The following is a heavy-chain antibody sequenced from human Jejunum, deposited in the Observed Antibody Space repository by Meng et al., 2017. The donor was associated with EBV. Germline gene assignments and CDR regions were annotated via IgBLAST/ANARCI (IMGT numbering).Heavy chain of an antibody. Sequence: QGQLQESGPRRENPSGTLSLTCVVSGGSISDNDWWSWVRQPPGKGLEWLGEIYHGGGTNYNPSLESRVTISVDKSKNQFSLKLNSVTVADTAVYYCAGNGYYALEYWGPGILVTASS. CDR3: AGNGYYALEY. J-gene: IGHJ4*02. CDR2: IYHGGGT. CDR1: GGSISDNDW. D-gene: IGHD3-22*01. V-gene: IGHV4-4*02.